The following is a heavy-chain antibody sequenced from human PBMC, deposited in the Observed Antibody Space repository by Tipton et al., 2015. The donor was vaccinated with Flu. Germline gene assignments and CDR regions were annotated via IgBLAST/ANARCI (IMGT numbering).Heavy chain of an antibody. D-gene: IGHD2-15*01. CDR1: GYTFTSYG. CDR2: ISAYNGNT. V-gene: IGHV1-18*01. CDR3: ARDRGNQHSWVYYYYYGMDV. J-gene: IGHJ6*02. Sequence: QLVQSGAEVKKPGASVKVSCKASGYTFTSYGISWVRQAPGQGLEWMGWISAYNGNTNYAQKLQGRVTMTTDTSTSPAYMELRSLRSDDTAVYDCARDRGNQHSWVYYYYYGMDVWGQGTTVTVSS.